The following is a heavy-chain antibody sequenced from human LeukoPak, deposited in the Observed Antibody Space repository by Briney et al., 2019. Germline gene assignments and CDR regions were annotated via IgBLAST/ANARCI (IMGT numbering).Heavy chain of an antibody. CDR2: IYYTGST. Sequence: SETLSLTCTVSGGSISSSPYYWGWIRQPPGEGLEWIGTIYYTGSTYYKPYLKSRLTISVDSSKNQFSLKMNSVTAADTGVYYCARHGNWDPFDYWGQGTLVTVSS. V-gene: IGHV4-39*01. CDR1: GGSISSSPYY. D-gene: IGHD7-27*01. CDR3: ARHGNWDPFDY. J-gene: IGHJ4*02.